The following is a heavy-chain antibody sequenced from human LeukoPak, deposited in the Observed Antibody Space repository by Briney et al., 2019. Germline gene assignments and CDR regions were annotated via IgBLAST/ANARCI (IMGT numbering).Heavy chain of an antibody. J-gene: IGHJ4*02. D-gene: IGHD5-12*01. CDR1: GGSISSYY. V-gene: IGHV4-59*01. CDR3: AKGVLGGYDYWFGGYYFDY. Sequence: SETLSLTCTVSGGSISSYYWSWIRQPPGKGLEWIGYIYYSGSTNYNPSLKSRVTISVDTSKNQFSLRLSSVTAADTAVYYCAKGVLGGYDYWFGGYYFDYWGQGTLVTVSS. CDR2: IYYSGST.